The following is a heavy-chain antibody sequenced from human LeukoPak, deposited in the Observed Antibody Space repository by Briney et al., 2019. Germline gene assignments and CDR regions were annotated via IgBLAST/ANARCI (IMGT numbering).Heavy chain of an antibody. V-gene: IGHV3-21*01. J-gene: IGHJ6*02. D-gene: IGHD1-14*01. CDR3: ATKTPSLTTYGMDV. CDR1: GFTFSRYR. CDR2: ISGGSSST. Sequence: GGSLRLSWAGSGFTFSRYRMNWVRQAPGKGLEWVSIISGGSSSTFYADSVKGRFTISRDNAKNSLYLQMDSLRAEDTAVYYCATKTPSLTTYGMDVWGQGTTVTVSS.